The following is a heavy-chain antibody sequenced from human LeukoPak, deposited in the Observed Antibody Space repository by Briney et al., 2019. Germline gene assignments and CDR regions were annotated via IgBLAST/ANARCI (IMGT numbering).Heavy chain of an antibody. J-gene: IGHJ4*02. CDR3: ARDFWTLYYFDY. CDR2: IKQDGSAT. CDR1: GFTFTTYW. D-gene: IGHD3/OR15-3a*01. V-gene: IGHV3-7*01. Sequence: GGSLRLSCAASGFTFTTYWMTWVRQAPGKGLGWVANIKQDGSATYYADSMKGRFTISRDNSKNTLYLQMNSLRAEDTAVYYCARDFWTLYYFDYWGQGTLVTVSS.